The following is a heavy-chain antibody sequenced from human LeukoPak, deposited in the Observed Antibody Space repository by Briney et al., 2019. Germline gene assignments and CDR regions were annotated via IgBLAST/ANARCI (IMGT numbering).Heavy chain of an antibody. CDR1: GFTFSNYA. J-gene: IGHJ4*02. Sequence: AGGSLRLSCAASGFTFSNYAMSWVRQPPGKGLEWVSLISGSGDTTYYADSVKGRFTISRDNSKNTLYLQMNSLRAEDTAVYYCARALAGSFDYWGQGTLVTVSS. CDR3: ARALAGSFDY. D-gene: IGHD3-10*01. CDR2: ISGSGDTT. V-gene: IGHV3-23*01.